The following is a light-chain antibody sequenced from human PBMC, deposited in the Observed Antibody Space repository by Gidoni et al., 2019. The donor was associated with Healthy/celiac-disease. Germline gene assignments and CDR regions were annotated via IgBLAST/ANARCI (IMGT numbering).Light chain of an antibody. V-gene: IGKV2-28*01. CDR3: MQALQTPWT. CDR1: QSLLHSNGYNY. Sequence: DIVMTHSPLSLPVISGEPASISCRSSQSLLHSNGYNYLDWYLQKPGQSPQLLIYLGSNRSSGVPDRFSGSGSGTDFTLKISRVEAEDVGVYYCMQALQTPWTFGQGTKVEIK. J-gene: IGKJ1*01. CDR2: LGS.